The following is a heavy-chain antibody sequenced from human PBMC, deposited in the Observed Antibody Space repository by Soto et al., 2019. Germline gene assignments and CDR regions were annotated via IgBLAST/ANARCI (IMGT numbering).Heavy chain of an antibody. CDR1: GFTSSSYG. J-gene: IGHJ2*01. CDR2: ISSSSSTI. D-gene: IGHD2-8*02. CDR3: ARVVDVERSTIWCRYFDL. V-gene: IGHV3-48*02. Sequence: PGGSLRLSCAASGFTSSSYGMNWVRQAPGKGLEWVSYISSSSSTIYYADSVKGRFTISRDNAKNSLYLQMNSLRDEDTAVYYCARVVDVERSTIWCRYFDLWGRGTLVTVSS.